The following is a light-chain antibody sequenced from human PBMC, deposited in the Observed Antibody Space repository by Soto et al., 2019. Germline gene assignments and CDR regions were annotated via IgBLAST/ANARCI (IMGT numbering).Light chain of an antibody. Sequence: DIQMTQSPFTLSASVGDRVTITCRASQGISSWLAWYQQKPGSAPKLLIYQASTLQTGVPSRFSGSGSGTEFTLTISSLQPEDFATYYCQQYNGYPWTFGQGTKVDIK. V-gene: IGKV1-5*03. J-gene: IGKJ1*01. CDR3: QQYNGYPWT. CDR2: QAS. CDR1: QGISSW.